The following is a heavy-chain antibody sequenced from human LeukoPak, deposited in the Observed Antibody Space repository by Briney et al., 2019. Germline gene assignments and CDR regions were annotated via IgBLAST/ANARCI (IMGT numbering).Heavy chain of an antibody. CDR3: ARVGFDWLSRLFDP. J-gene: IGHJ5*02. D-gene: IGHD3-9*01. CDR2: INTNTGNP. Sequence: GGSLRLSCAASRYTLTSYAMNWVRQAPGQGLEWVGWINTNTGNPSYAQGLTGRFFFSLDTSVSTAYLQISSLKAEDTAVYYCARVGFDWLSRLFDPWGQGPLVTVSS. V-gene: IGHV7-4-1*02. CDR1: RYTLTSYA.